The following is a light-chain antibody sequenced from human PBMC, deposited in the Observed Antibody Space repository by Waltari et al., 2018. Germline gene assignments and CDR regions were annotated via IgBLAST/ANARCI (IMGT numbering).Light chain of an antibody. J-gene: IGLJ2*01. CDR2: DVS. CDR3: SSYTSSSTVV. Sequence: QSALTQPASVSGSPGQSITISCTGTSSAVGVYNYVPWYQQHPGKAPKLMIYDVSKRPSGVSNRFSGSKSGNTASLTISGLQAEDEADYYCSSYTSSSTVVFGGGTKLTVL. CDR1: SSAVGVYNY. V-gene: IGLV2-14*01.